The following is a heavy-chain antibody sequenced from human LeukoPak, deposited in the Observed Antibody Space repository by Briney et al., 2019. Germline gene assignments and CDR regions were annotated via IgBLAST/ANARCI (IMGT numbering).Heavy chain of an antibody. Sequence: SETLSLTCTVTSGSFRTYYWSWIRQPPGKGLEWIGYIFYNEGTSYNPSLKSRVTISVDTSNNQLSLKVNSVTAADTAMYYCVKSNSRYQPWTLDIWGRGTMVTVSS. J-gene: IGHJ3*02. D-gene: IGHD2-2*01. CDR2: IFYNEGT. CDR3: VKSNSRYQPWTLDI. V-gene: IGHV4-59*01. CDR1: SGSFRTYY.